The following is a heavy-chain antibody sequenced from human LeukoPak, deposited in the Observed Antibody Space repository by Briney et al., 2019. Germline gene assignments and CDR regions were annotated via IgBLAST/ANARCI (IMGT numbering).Heavy chain of an antibody. V-gene: IGHV3-66*01. CDR2: IYSGGST. D-gene: IGHD4-17*01. Sequence: GGSLRLSCAASGFTVSSNYMSWVRQAPGKGLEWVSVIYSGGSTYYADSVKGRFTISRDNSKNTLYLQMNSLRAEVTAVYYCARDYGDPYYYYYGMDVWGQGTTVTVSS. CDR3: ARDYGDPYYYYYGMDV. J-gene: IGHJ6*02. CDR1: GFTVSSNY.